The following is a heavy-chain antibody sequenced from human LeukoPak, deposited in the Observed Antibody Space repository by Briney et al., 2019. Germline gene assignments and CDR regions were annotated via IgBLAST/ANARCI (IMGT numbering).Heavy chain of an antibody. V-gene: IGHV4-30-4*01. CDR2: IYYSGST. CDR1: GGSINSGDFH. CDR3: ARHGDYGGNGASKRDDAFDI. J-gene: IGHJ3*02. D-gene: IGHD4-23*01. Sequence: SETLSLTCTVSGGSINSGDFHWNWIRQPPGKGLEWIGYIYYSGSTYYNPSLKSRVTISVDTSKNQFSLNLNSVTAADTAVYYCARHGDYGGNGASKRDDAFDIWGQGTMVTVSS.